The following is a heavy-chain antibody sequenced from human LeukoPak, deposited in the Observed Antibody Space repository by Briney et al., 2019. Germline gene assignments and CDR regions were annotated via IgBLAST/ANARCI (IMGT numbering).Heavy chain of an antibody. Sequence: SETLSLTCSVSGGSISSNNYYWGWIRQPPGVGLEWIGTIYYSGRTNYNPSLKSRVTMSVDTSKNQFSLKLSSVTAADTAVYYCATGYYYGSGSYYSRWGQGTLVTVSS. CDR3: ATGYYYGSGSYYSR. D-gene: IGHD3-10*01. CDR2: IYYSGRT. J-gene: IGHJ4*02. CDR1: GGSISSNNYY. V-gene: IGHV4-39*07.